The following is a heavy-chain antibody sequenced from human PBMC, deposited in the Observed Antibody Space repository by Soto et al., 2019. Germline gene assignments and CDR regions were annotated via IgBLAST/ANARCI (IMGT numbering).Heavy chain of an antibody. Sequence: GGSLRLSCAASGFTFSDYYMSWIRQAPGKGLEWVSYISSSGSTIYYADSVKGRFTISRDNAKNSLYLQMNSLRAEDTAVYYCARAMAGVDYYYYMDVWGKGTTVTVSS. D-gene: IGHD2-15*01. V-gene: IGHV3-11*01. J-gene: IGHJ6*03. CDR1: GFTFSDYY. CDR2: ISSSGSTI. CDR3: ARAMAGVDYYYYMDV.